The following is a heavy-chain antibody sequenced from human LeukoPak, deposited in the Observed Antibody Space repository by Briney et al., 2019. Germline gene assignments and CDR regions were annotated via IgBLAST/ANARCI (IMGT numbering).Heavy chain of an antibody. V-gene: IGHV1-2*02. CDR2: INSNSGGT. D-gene: IGHD1-20*01. Sequence: ASVKVSFTSSGYTLTGYYMHWVRQAPGQGLEWMGWINSNSGGTNYAQKFQGRVTMTRDTSISTAYMELSRLRSDDTAVYYCARDQYNWTENWFDPWGQGTLVTVSS. CDR1: GYTLTGYY. J-gene: IGHJ5*02. CDR3: ARDQYNWTENWFDP.